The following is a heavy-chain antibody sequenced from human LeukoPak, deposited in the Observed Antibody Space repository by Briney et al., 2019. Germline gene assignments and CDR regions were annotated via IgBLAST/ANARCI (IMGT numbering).Heavy chain of an antibody. CDR1: GGSISSSSYY. J-gene: IGHJ4*02. CDR3: ARDSSGWPIDY. CDR2: IYYSGST. Sequence: SETLSLTCTVSGGSISSSSYYWGWIRQPPGKGLEWIGSIYYSGSTYYNPSLKSRVTISVDTSKNQFSLKLSSVTAADTAVYYCARDSSGWPIDYWGQETLVTVSS. D-gene: IGHD6-19*01. V-gene: IGHV4-39*07.